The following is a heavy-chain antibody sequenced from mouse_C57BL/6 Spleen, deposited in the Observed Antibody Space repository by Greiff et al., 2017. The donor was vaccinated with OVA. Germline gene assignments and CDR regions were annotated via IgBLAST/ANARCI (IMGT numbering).Heavy chain of an antibody. J-gene: IGHJ2*01. CDR1: GYTFTSYW. Sequence: QVQLKQPGAELVKPGASVKLSCKASGYTFTSYWMQWVKQRPGQGLEWIGEIDPSDSYTNYNQKFKGKATFTVDTSSSTAYMQLSSLTSEDSAVYYCSSNYVDYWGQGTTLTVSS. D-gene: IGHD6-1*01. CDR2: IDPSDSYT. CDR3: SSNYVDY. V-gene: IGHV1-50*01.